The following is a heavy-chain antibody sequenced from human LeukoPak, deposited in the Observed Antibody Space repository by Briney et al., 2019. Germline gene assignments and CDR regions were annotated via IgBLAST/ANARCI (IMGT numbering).Heavy chain of an antibody. CDR1: GFTFSSYG. V-gene: IGHV3-30*18. Sequence: AGGSLRLSCAASGFTFSSYGMHWVRQAPGKGLEWVAVISYDGSSEYFADSVKGRFTISRDNSKNTLYLHVNSLRPEDTAVYYCAKDNDHCTSNCRAFDYWGQGTLVTVSS. D-gene: IGHD4-11*01. J-gene: IGHJ4*02. CDR2: ISYDGSSE. CDR3: AKDNDHCTSNCRAFDY.